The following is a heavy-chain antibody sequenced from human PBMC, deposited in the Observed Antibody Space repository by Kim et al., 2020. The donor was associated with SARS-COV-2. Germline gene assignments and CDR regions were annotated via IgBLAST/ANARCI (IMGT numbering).Heavy chain of an antibody. V-gene: IGHV3-53*01. CDR3: ASALSTYYYHGMGV. J-gene: IGHJ6*02. CDR1: GFIVSSKY. CDR2: IYSTGST. D-gene: IGHD2-2*01. Sequence: GGSLRLSCVASGFIVSSKYMSWVRQAPGKGLEWVAAIYSTGSTYYADSVKGRFTIARDNSKNMLYLQMNSLGAEDTAVYYCASALSTYYYHGMGVWGQGT.